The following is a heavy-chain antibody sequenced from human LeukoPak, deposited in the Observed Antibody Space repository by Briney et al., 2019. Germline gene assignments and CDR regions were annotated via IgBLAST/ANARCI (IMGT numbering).Heavy chain of an antibody. V-gene: IGHV3-21*04. CDR3: ARVGIYYYYGMDV. CDR2: ISSTSSYI. J-gene: IGHJ6*02. Sequence: GGSLRLSCAASGFTFSTYVMNWVRQAPGKGLEWVSSISSTSSYIYYADSVKGRFTISRDNSKNTLYLQMNSLRAEDTAVYYCARVGIYYYYGMDVWGQGTTVTVSS. CDR1: GFTFSTYV. D-gene: IGHD2-21*01.